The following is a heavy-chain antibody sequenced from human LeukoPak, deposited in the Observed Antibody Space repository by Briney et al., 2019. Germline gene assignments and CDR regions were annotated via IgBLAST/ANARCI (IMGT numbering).Heavy chain of an antibody. D-gene: IGHD3-22*01. CDR1: GFTFNSYG. Sequence: PGGSLRLSCAASGFTFNSYGMHWVRQAPGKGLEWVAVIWYDGSNKYYADSVKGRFTISRDNSKSTLYLQMNSLRAEDTAVYYCARGSHYYDSSGYYYFWGQGTLVTVSS. J-gene: IGHJ4*02. CDR2: IWYDGSNK. CDR3: ARGSHYYDSSGYYYF. V-gene: IGHV3-33*01.